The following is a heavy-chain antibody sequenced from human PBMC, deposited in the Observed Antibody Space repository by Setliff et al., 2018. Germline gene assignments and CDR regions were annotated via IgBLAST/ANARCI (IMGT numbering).Heavy chain of an antibody. D-gene: IGHD6-13*01. CDR2: IYYSGSA. Sequence: KPSETLSLTCTVSGGSISSYYWSWIRQPPGKGLEWIGYIYYSGSAYYNPSLKSRLTISIDTSKNQFSLKLSSVTAADTAMYYCARGRGFIPAAGTDYWGQGTLVTVSS. J-gene: IGHJ4*02. V-gene: IGHV4-30-4*01. CDR1: GGSISSYY. CDR3: ARGRGFIPAAGTDY.